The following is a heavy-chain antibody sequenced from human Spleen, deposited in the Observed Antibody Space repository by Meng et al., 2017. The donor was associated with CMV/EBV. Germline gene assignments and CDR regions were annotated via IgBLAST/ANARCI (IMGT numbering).Heavy chain of an antibody. J-gene: IGHJ4*02. Sequence: SETLSLTCAVYGGSFSGYYWSWIRQPPGKGLEWIGEINHSGSTNYNPSLKSRVTISVDTSKNQFSLKLSSVTAADTAVYYCARAPPILVRTGIKYYFDYWGQGTLVTVSS. CDR3: ARAPPILVRTGIKYYFDY. D-gene: IGHD1-1*01. V-gene: IGHV4-34*01. CDR1: GGSFSGYY. CDR2: INHSGST.